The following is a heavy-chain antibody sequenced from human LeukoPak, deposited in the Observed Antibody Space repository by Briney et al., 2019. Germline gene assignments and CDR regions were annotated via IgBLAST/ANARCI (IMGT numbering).Heavy chain of an antibody. V-gene: IGHV3-30*03. CDR3: GYGYSYGLIDY. CDR2: ISYDGSNK. J-gene: IGHJ4*02. Sequence: GGSLRLSCAASGFTFSSYGMHWVRQAPGKGLEWVAVISYDGSNKYYAGSVEGRFTISRDNSKNTLYLQMNSLRAEDTAVYYCGYGYSYGLIDYWGQGTLVTVSS. D-gene: IGHD5-18*01. CDR1: GFTFSSYG.